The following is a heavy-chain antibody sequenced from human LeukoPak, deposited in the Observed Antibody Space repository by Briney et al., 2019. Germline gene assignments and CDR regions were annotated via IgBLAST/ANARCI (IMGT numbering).Heavy chain of an antibody. Sequence: PGGSLRLSCAASGFTFSSYAMHWVRQAPGKGLEWVAVISYDGSNKYYADSVKGRFTISRDNSKNTLYLQMNSLRAEDTAVYYCARAGYSGYDLGAFDIWGQGTMVTVSS. CDR3: ARAGYSGYDLGAFDI. CDR1: GFTFSSYA. V-gene: IGHV3-30*04. CDR2: ISYDGSNK. D-gene: IGHD5-12*01. J-gene: IGHJ3*02.